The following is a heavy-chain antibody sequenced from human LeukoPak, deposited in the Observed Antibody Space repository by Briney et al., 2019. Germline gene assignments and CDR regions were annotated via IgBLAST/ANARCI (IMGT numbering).Heavy chain of an antibody. D-gene: IGHD4-11*01. CDR2: IFYSGTT. Sequence: SQTLSLTCTVSVGSINSGGYYWSWLRQHPGKGLEWVGYIFYSGTTFYNPSLKSRVTISVDTSKNQFSLGLSSVTAADTAVYYCARGQALGYSNYATYPDASDFWGQGTMVTVSS. CDR3: ARGQALGYSNYATYPDASDF. V-gene: IGHV4-31*03. CDR1: VGSINSGGYY. J-gene: IGHJ3*01.